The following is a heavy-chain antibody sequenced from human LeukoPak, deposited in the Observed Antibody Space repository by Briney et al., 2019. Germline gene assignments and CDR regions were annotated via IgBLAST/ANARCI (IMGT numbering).Heavy chain of an antibody. CDR1: GGSISYYY. D-gene: IGHD2-15*01. J-gene: IGHJ4*02. CDR2: IYYNGST. Sequence: SETLSLTCTASGGSISYYYWSWIRQSPGKGLEWIGYIYYNGSTNYNPSLKSRVTISVDMSKNQFSLKVTSVTAADTAIYYCARKGGHFDYWGQGTLVTVSS. V-gene: IGHV4-59*01. CDR3: ARKGGHFDY.